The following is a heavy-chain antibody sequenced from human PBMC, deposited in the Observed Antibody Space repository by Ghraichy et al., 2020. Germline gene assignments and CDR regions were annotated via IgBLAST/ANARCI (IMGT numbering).Heavy chain of an antibody. V-gene: IGHV4-34*01. D-gene: IGHD3-16*01. CDR1: GGSFSGYY. CDR2: ISHGGST. CDR3: ASDRKKIRRTTARGSRFAV. J-gene: IGHJ3*01. Sequence: SETLSLTCAVYGGSFSGYYRSWIRQPPGKGLEWMGEISHGGSTNYNPSLERRVTMSVNTSKHQFSLRLTSVTDADTAVYYCASDRKKIRRTTARGSRFAVWGQGTMVTVSS.